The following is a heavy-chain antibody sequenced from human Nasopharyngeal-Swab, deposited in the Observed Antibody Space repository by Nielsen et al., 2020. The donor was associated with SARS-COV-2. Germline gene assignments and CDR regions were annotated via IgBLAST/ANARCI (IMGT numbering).Heavy chain of an antibody. D-gene: IGHD6-13*01. Sequence: ASVQVSCKASGYTFTSYHMHWVRQAPGQGLEWMGIINPSGGSTSYAQKFQGRVTMTRDTSTSTVYMELSSLRSEDTAVYYCARLLAAAGLYYYYGMDVWGQGTTVTVSS. J-gene: IGHJ6*02. V-gene: IGHV1-46*01. CDR2: INPSGGST. CDR1: GYTFTSYH. CDR3: ARLLAAAGLYYYYGMDV.